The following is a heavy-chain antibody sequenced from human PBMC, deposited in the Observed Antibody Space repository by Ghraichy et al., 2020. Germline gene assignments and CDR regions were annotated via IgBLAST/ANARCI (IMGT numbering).Heavy chain of an antibody. CDR2: INSDGSST. Sequence: GGSLRLSCAASGFTLSIYWMHWVRQTPGKGLEWVSRINSDGSSTAYADSVKGRFTISRDNANNTLYLQMNSLRAEDTAVYYCARGTGASGTVLFDYWGQGNLVTVSS. CDR3: ARGTGASGTVLFDY. J-gene: IGHJ4*02. D-gene: IGHD6-13*01. V-gene: IGHV3-74*01. CDR1: GFTLSIYW.